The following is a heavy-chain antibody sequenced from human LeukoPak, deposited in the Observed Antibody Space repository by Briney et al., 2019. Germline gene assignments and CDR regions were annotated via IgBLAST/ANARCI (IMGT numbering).Heavy chain of an antibody. J-gene: IGHJ3*02. CDR1: GDSISSSSYY. CDR3: ARHNALTIDAFDI. CDR2: IYYGGST. Sequence: PSETLSLTCTVSGDSISSSSYYWGWIRQPPGKGLEWIGSIYYGGSTYYNPSLKSRVTISVLTSKNQFSLKLSSVTAADTAVYYCARHNALTIDAFDIWGQGTMVTVSS. V-gene: IGHV4-39*01.